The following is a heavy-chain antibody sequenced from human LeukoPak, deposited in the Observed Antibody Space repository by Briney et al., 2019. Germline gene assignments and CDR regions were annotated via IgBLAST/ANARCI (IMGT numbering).Heavy chain of an antibody. Sequence: GGSLRLSCAASGFTFSNYPMTWVRQAPGKGLEWVSAIGPSDADRKYGKSVKGRFTISRDNSKDTLYLRMNSLRIEDTAIYYCAKDWRADFWGQGTLVTVSS. J-gene: IGHJ4*02. CDR2: IGPSDADR. V-gene: IGHV3-23*01. CDR3: AKDWRADF. CDR1: GFTFSNYP.